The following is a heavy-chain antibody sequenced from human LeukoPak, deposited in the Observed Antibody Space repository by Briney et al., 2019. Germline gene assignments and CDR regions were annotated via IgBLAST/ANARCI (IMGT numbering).Heavy chain of an antibody. Sequence: PGRSLRLSCAASGFTFNDYAMHWVRQGPGKGLEWVSGISWNSDSIGYADSVKGRFTISRDNAKNSLYLQMNSLRAEDTALYYCAKRAGTPYSGYDWGAFDYWGQGTLVTVSS. CDR2: ISWNSDSI. D-gene: IGHD5-12*01. V-gene: IGHV3-9*01. CDR3: AKRAGTPYSGYDWGAFDY. CDR1: GFTFNDYA. J-gene: IGHJ4*02.